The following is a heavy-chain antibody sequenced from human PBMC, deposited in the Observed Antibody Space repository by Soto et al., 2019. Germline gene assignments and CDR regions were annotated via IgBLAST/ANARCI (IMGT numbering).Heavy chain of an antibody. D-gene: IGHD3-22*01. CDR1: GFSLNTSGVG. Sequence: QITLKESGPTLVKPTQTLTLTCTVSGFSLNTSGVGVGWIRQPPGKALEWLTLIYWDDDKRYSPSLKSRLTITKDTSKNQVVLTMTNMVPVDTATYYCAHSPYYYDNSGYYYVYWGQGTVVTVSS. CDR3: AHSPYYYDNSGYYYVY. V-gene: IGHV2-5*02. CDR2: IYWDDDK. J-gene: IGHJ4*02.